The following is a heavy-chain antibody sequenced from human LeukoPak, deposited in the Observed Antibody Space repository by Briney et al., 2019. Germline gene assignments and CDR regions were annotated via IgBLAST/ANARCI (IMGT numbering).Heavy chain of an antibody. CDR2: ISGSGGVT. CDR1: GFTFSSYT. D-gene: IGHD3-22*01. V-gene: IGHV3-23*01. J-gene: IGHJ3*01. Sequence: GGSLRLSCAASGFTFSSYTMTWARQTPGKGLEWVSGISGSGGVTDYVDSVKGRFTISRDNSKNTLYLQMNSLRAEDTAMYYCGRASTWVPGEDSSGYYYPYAFDLWGQGTMVTVSS. CDR3: GRASTWVPGEDSSGYYYPYAFDL.